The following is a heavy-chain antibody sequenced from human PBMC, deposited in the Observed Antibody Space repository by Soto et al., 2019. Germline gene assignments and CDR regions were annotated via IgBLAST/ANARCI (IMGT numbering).Heavy chain of an antibody. V-gene: IGHV1-18*04. CDR2: ISAYNGNT. CDR3: ARDVGQQLVEY. CDR1: GYTFTGYY. D-gene: IGHD6-13*01. Sequence: ASVKVSCKASGYTFTGYYMHWVRQAPGQGLEWMGWISAYNGNTKYAQKLQGRVTMTTDTSTSTAYMELRSLRSDDTAVYYCARDVGQQLVEYWGQGTLVTVSS. J-gene: IGHJ4*02.